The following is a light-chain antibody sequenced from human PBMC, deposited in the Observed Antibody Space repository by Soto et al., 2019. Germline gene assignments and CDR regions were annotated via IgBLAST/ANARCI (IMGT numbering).Light chain of an antibody. CDR3: QQRSNWPLT. J-gene: IGKJ4*01. V-gene: IGKV3-11*01. Sequence: EIVLTQSPATLSLSPGERATLSCRASQSVSSYLAWYQQKPGQAPRLLIYDASNRATGIPARFSGSGSGTDFTLTISSLEPEDFAVYYGQQRSNWPLTFVGGTKVEIK. CDR2: DAS. CDR1: QSVSSY.